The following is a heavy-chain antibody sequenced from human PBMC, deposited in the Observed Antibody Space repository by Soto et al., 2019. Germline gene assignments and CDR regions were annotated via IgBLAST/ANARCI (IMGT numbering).Heavy chain of an antibody. D-gene: IGHD6-19*01. CDR2: IVVGSGNT. J-gene: IGHJ3*02. V-gene: IGHV1-58*01. CDR1: GFTXTSSA. Sequence: SXKVSCQASGFTXTSSAVPSVRQARGQRLERIGWIVVGSGNTNYAKKFQERVTITRDMSTTQAYMALSSLRSDHAAVYYCAADHGIAVAGDAFDIWGQATMATVSS. CDR3: AADHGIAVAGDAFDI.